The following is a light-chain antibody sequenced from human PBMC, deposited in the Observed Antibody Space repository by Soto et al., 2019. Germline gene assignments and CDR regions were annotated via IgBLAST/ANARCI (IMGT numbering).Light chain of an antibody. CDR1: SSDVGAYNY. J-gene: IGLJ2*01. CDR2: DVT. Sequence: QSALTQPRSVSGSPGQSVTISCTGTSSDVGAYNYVSWYQQHPGKAPKLMIYDVTKRPSGVPDRFSGSKSGNTASLTISGLQAEDEADYYCCSCADSYAVLFGGGTKVTVL. V-gene: IGLV2-11*01. CDR3: CSCADSYAVL.